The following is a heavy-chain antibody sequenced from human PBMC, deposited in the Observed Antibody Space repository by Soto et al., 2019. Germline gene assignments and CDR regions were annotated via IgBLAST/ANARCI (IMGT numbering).Heavy chain of an antibody. CDR1: GASISTQS. CDR3: ARGLSWSPYFES. D-gene: IGHD3-3*01. V-gene: IGHV4-59*11. CDR2: LYYSGTT. Sequence: QVQLQESGPGLVKPSETLSLTCTVSGASISTQSWNWIRQAPGKGLEWIGYLYYSGTTNYNPSLKSRVTISADTSKTQVSRKLTSVTAADTAVYFCARGLSWSPYFESWGQGILVTVSS. J-gene: IGHJ4*02.